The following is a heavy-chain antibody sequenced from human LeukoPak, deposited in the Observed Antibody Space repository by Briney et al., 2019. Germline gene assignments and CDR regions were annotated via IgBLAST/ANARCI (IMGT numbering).Heavy chain of an antibody. CDR2: IYSGGST. Sequence: GGSLRLSCAASGFTFSSYSMSWVRQAPGKGLEWVSVIYSGGSTYYADSVKGRFTISRDNSKNTLYPQMNSLRAKDTAVYYCAKMGDYYDSSGYYRGDYWGQGTLVTVSS. J-gene: IGHJ4*02. CDR3: AKMGDYYDSSGYYRGDY. D-gene: IGHD3-22*01. V-gene: IGHV3-53*01. CDR1: GFTFSSYS.